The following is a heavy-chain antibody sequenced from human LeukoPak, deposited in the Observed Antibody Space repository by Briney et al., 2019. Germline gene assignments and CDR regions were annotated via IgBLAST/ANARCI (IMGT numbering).Heavy chain of an antibody. Sequence: PGRSLRLSCAASGLTFSSYAMHWVRQAPGKGLEWVAVISYDGSNKYYADSVKGRFTISRDNSKNTLYLQMNSLRAEDTAVYYCARDVKSSGYYLELQHANYYGMDVWGQGTTVTVSS. CDR3: ARDVKSSGYYLELQHANYYGMDV. J-gene: IGHJ6*02. D-gene: IGHD3-22*01. CDR1: GLTFSSYA. CDR2: ISYDGSNK. V-gene: IGHV3-30-3*01.